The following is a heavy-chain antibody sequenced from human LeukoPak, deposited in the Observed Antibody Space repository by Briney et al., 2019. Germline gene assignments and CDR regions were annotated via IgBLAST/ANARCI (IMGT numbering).Heavy chain of an antibody. J-gene: IGHJ6*02. V-gene: IGHV1-2*02. CDR2: INPNTGDT. CDR1: GYTFAGHF. Sequence: ASVKVSCKASGYTFAGHFMHWVRQAPGQGLEWMGWINPNTGDTHYAQKFQGRVTLTRDTSINTAYMELSGLRSDETAVYFCERGGSIVEVPGAPPRKRGTDVWGQGTTVTVSS. CDR3: ERGGSIVEVPGAPPRKRGTDV. D-gene: IGHD2-2*01.